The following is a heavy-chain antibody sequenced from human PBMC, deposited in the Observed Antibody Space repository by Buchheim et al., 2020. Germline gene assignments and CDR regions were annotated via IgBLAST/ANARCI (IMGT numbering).Heavy chain of an antibody. CDR2: ISGYNGNT. Sequence: QVQLVQSGPEVKKPGASVKVSCKASGYTFTNYAISWVRQAPGQGLEWMGWISGYNGNTDFVQKFQGRVTMTTDTSTSTAYMELGSLKPDDTAVYFCAGVGDPAGDYYYYMDVWGKGTT. D-gene: IGHD3-10*01. J-gene: IGHJ6*03. CDR3: AGVGDPAGDYYYYMDV. V-gene: IGHV1-18*01. CDR1: GYTFTNYA.